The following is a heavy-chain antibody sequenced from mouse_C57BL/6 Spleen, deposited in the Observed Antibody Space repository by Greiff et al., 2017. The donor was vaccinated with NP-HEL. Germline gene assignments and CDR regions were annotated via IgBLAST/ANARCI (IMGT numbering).Heavy chain of an antibody. J-gene: IGHJ1*03. CDR2: IIPNNGGT. CDR3: GTYWYFDV. V-gene: IGHV1-26*01. CDR1: GYTFTDYY. Sequence: VQLQQSGPELVKPGASVKISCKASGYTFTDYYMNWVKQSPGKSLEWIGDIIPNNGGTSYNQKFKGKATLTADKSSSTAYMELRSLTSEDSAVYYCGTYWYFDVWGTGTTVTVST.